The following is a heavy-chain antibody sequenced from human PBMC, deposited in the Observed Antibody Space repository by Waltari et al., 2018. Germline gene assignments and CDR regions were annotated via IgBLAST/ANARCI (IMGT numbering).Heavy chain of an antibody. CDR1: GFTFDDYA. V-gene: IGHV3-9*01. CDR3: ARDDPPTVTTTRMAVG. CDR2: ISWNSGSI. J-gene: IGHJ4*02. Sequence: EVQLVESGGGLVQPGRSLRLSCAASGFTFDDYAMHWVRQAPGKGLEWVSGISWNSGSIGYADSVKGRFTISRDNAKNSLYLQMNSLRAEDTAVYYCARDDPPTVTTTRMAVGWGQGTLVTVSS. D-gene: IGHD4-17*01.